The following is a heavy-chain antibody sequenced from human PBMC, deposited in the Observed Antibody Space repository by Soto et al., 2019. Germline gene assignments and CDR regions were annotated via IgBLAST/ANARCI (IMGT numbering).Heavy chain of an antibody. J-gene: IGHJ3*01. CDR1: GGSISSYY. CDR2: IYYSGST. Sequence: QVQLQESGPGLVKPSETLSLTCTVSGGSISSYYWSWIRQPPGKGLEWIGYIYYSGSTNYNPSLKSRVTITVDPSKNQFSLKLSSVTAADTAVYYCARDDDDSDAFDLWGQGTMVTVSS. V-gene: IGHV4-59*01. CDR3: ARDDDDSDAFDL. D-gene: IGHD4-17*01.